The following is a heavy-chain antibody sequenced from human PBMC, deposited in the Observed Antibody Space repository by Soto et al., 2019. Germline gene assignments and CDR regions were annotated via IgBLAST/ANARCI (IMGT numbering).Heavy chain of an antibody. CDR2: IIPVFDKP. CDR1: GGTFSSYA. D-gene: IGHD3-16*01. Sequence: GASVKVSCKASGGTFSSYAISWVRQAPGQGLEWVGGIIPVFDKPNYAPRFRGRVTISADKSTSTAYMELNSLTSDDTAVYYCARGERWLQPRLRYWGPGTLVTVSS. CDR3: ARGERWLQPRLRY. V-gene: IGHV1-69*06. J-gene: IGHJ4*02.